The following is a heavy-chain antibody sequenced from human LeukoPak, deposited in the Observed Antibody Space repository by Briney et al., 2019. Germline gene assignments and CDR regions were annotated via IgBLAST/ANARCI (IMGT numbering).Heavy chain of an antibody. CDR3: ARAPLYYYDSSGSTDRFDY. D-gene: IGHD3-22*01. CDR2: ISSSSSYI. J-gene: IGHJ4*02. Sequence: GGSLRLSCAASGFTFSSYSMNWVRQAPGKGLEWVSSISSSSSYIYYADSVKGRFTISRDNAKNSLYLQMNSLRAEDTAVYYCARAPLYYYDSSGSTDRFDYWGQGTLVTVSS. V-gene: IGHV3-21*01. CDR1: GFTFSSYS.